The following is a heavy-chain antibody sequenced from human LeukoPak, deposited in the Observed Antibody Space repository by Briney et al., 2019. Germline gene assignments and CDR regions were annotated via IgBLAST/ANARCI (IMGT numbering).Heavy chain of an antibody. D-gene: IGHD5-18*01. V-gene: IGHV3-23*01. J-gene: IGHJ4*01. CDR3: ARNTPTYSTPEN. Sequence: PGGSLRLSCAASGFTFSSYAMSWVRQAPGKGLEWVSAISGSGGSTYYADSVKGRFTISRDNAKNSLYLHMNSLRAEDTAMYYCARNTPTYSTPENWGHGTLVTVSS. CDR1: GFTFSSYA. CDR2: ISGSGGST.